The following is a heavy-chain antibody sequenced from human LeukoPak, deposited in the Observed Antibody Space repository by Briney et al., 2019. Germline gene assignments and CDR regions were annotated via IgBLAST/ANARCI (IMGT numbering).Heavy chain of an antibody. J-gene: IGHJ4*02. CDR2: IYHSGST. CDR1: GYSISSGYY. Sequence: SETLSLTCAVSGYSISSGYYWGWIRQPPEKGLEWIGNIYHSGSTYYNPSLKSRVTISVDTSKNQFSLKVSSVNAADTAVYYCARWIAVAGPTDYWGQGTLVTVSS. D-gene: IGHD6-19*01. CDR3: ARWIAVAGPTDY. V-gene: IGHV4-38-2*01.